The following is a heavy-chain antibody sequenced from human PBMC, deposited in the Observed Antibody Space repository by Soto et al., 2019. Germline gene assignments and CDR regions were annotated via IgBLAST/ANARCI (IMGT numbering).Heavy chain of an antibody. CDR2: IYPADSDT. CDR3: ARVSHSTASYYEYSGMDI. Sequence: EVQLVQSGAEVKKPGESLKISCKGSGYSFPSQWIGWVRQMPGKGLEWMGNIYPADSDTRYSPSFQGQVTISADKSIRTACLQWRSLKASDTGIYYCARVSHSTASYYEYSGMDIWGQGTTVTVSS. J-gene: IGHJ6*02. V-gene: IGHV5-51*01. D-gene: IGHD3-10*01. CDR1: GYSFPSQW.